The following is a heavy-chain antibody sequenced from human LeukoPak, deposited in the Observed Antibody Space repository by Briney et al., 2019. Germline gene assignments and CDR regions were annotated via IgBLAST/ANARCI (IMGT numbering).Heavy chain of an antibody. CDR3: ARDFTGTEYFDY. J-gene: IGHJ4*02. CDR1: GFTFDDYG. CDR2: IWYDGSNK. Sequence: GGSLRLSCAASGFTFDDYGMSWVRQAPGKGLEWVAVIWYDGSNKYYADSVKGRFTISRDNSKNTLYLQMNSLRAEDTAVYYCARDFTGTEYFDYWGQGTLVTVSS. V-gene: IGHV3-33*08. D-gene: IGHD1-1*01.